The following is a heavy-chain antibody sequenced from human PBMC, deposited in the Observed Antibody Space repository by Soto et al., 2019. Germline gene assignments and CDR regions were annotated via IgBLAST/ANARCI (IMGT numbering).Heavy chain of an antibody. CDR3: ARDRRDAQYFVYAKDV. Sequence: QVHLVQAGAEVKKPGASVRASCQTSGYTFKTYAIHWVRQAPGQGLEWLGWISSVTGHTMYSEKFQGRVTITRDTSATTAYMELRSLTSEDTAVYYCARDRRDAQYFVYAKDVWGQGNKVTVSS. V-gene: IGHV1-3*04. CDR2: ISSVTGHT. CDR1: GYTFKTYA. J-gene: IGHJ6*02. D-gene: IGHD2-8*01.